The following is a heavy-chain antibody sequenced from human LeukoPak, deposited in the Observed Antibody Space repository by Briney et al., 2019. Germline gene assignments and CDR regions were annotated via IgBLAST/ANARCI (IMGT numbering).Heavy chain of an antibody. J-gene: IGHJ4*02. CDR2: IYHSGST. Sequence: SETLSLTCTVSGYSISSGYYWGWIRQPPGKGLGWIGSIYHSGSTYYNPSLKSRVTISVDTSKNQFSLKLSSVTAADTAVYYCAGGDCSGGSCYPYYWGQGTLVTVSS. CDR3: AGGDCSGGSCYPYY. D-gene: IGHD2-15*01. V-gene: IGHV4-38-2*02. CDR1: GYSISSGYY.